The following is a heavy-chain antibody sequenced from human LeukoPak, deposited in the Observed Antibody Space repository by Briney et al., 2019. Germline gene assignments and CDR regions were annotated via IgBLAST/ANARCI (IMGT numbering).Heavy chain of an antibody. CDR3: ARDFSEQQLVYPAYFDH. CDR2: INHSGST. V-gene: IGHV4-34*01. Sequence: PSETLSLTCAVYGGSFSGYYWSWIRQPPGKGLEWIGEINHSGSTNYNPSLKSRVTISVDTSKNQFSPKLSSVTAADTAVYYCARDFSEQQLVYPAYFDHWGQGTLVTVSS. D-gene: IGHD6-13*01. J-gene: IGHJ4*02. CDR1: GGSFSGYY.